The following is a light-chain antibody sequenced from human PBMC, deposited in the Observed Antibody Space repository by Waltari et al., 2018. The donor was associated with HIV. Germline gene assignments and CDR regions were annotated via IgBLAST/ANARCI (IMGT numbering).Light chain of an antibody. CDR1: SSDVGGYNA. CDR2: EVS. CDR3: SSYTSSDTVV. V-gene: IGLV2-14*01. J-gene: IGLJ2*01. Sequence: QSALTQPASVSGSPGQSISISCTGTSSDVGGYNAVSWYQQHPAKAPKLVSLEVSNRPSGVSNRFSGSKSGNRASLTISGLQAEDEAYYYCSSYTSSDTVVCGGGTKVTVL.